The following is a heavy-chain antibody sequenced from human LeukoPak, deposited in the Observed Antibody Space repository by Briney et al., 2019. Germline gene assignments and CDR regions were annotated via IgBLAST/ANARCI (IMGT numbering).Heavy chain of an antibody. V-gene: IGHV3-7*01. J-gene: IGHJ3*02. D-gene: IGHD1-26*01. CDR3: ARTGGSYSYAFGI. CDR1: GFTFSSYW. CDR2: IKQDGSEK. Sequence: GGSLRLSCAASGFTFSSYWMSWVRQAPGKGLEWVANIKQDGSEKYYVDSVKGRFTISRDNAKNSLYLQMNSLRAEDTAVYYCARTGGSYSYAFGIWGQGTMVTVSS.